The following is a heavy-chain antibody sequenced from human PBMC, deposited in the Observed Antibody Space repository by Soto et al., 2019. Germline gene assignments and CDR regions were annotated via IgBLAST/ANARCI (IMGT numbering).Heavy chain of an antibody. J-gene: IGHJ4*02. D-gene: IGHD6-19*01. Sequence: XXSLSLSYAASGFTFGRCGMHWVLQAPGKGLESVAVIWYDGNNKYYEDSVKGRFTISRDNSKNTLYLQMNSLRAEDTAVYYCARDREAVAGPFDYWGQGTLVTVSS. CDR3: ARDREAVAGPFDY. CDR1: GFTFGRCG. V-gene: IGHV3-33*01. CDR2: IWYDGNNK.